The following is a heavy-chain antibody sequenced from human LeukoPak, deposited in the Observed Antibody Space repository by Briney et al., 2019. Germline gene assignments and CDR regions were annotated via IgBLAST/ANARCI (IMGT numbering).Heavy chain of an antibody. CDR3: ARGVDTAMVTGFDY. V-gene: IGHV3-30-3*01. CDR1: GFTFSSYA. Sequence: GGSLRLSCVASGFTFSSYAMHWVRQAPGKGLEWVAVISYDGSNKYYADSVKGRFTISRDNSKNTLYLQMNSLRAEDTAVYYCARGVDTAMVTGFDYWGQGTLVTVSS. CDR2: ISYDGSNK. J-gene: IGHJ4*02. D-gene: IGHD5-18*01.